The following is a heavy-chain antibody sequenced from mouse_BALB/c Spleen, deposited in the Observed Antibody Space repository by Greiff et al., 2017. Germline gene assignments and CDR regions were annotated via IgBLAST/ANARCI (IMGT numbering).Heavy chain of an antibody. Sequence: QVQLQQSGPGLVAPSQSLSITCTVSGFSLTSYGVHWVRQPPGKGLEWLGVIWAGGSTNYNSALMSRLSISKDNSKSQVFLKMNSLQTDDTAMYYCDRGAANDYDGAWFAYWGQGTLVTVSA. J-gene: IGHJ3*01. D-gene: IGHD2-4*01. CDR3: DRGAANDYDGAWFAY. V-gene: IGHV2-9*02. CDR2: IWAGGST. CDR1: GFSLTSYG.